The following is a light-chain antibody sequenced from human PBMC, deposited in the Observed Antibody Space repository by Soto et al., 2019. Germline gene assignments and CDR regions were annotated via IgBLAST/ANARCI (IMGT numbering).Light chain of an antibody. CDR1: QSVSSSY. CDR2: GAS. J-gene: IGKJ3*01. Sequence: EIVLTQSPGTLSLSPGERATLSCRASQSVSSSYLAWYQQKPGQAPRLLIYGASSRATGIPDRFSGSGSGTVFTLTISRLEPEDFAVYYCQQYGSSPFTFGPGTKVAIK. CDR3: QQYGSSPFT. V-gene: IGKV3-20*01.